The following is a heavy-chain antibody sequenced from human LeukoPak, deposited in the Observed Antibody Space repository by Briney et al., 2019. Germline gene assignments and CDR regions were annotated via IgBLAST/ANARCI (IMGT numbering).Heavy chain of an antibody. D-gene: IGHD2/OR15-2a*01. V-gene: IGHV3-7*03. J-gene: IGHJ1*01. Sequence: GGSLRLSCAASGFIFNKYWMHWVRQAPGKGLVWVSSIKKDGTYKYYVDSVKGRFTISSDNAKNTLYLQMNSLRAEDTAVYYCACTVQCSSTTYCDSYFLNCGQGTLVTVSS. CDR1: GFIFNKYW. CDR2: IKKDGTYK. CDR3: ACTVQCSSTTYCDSYFLN.